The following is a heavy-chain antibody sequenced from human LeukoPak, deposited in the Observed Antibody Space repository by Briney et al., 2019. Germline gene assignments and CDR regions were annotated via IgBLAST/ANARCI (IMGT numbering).Heavy chain of an antibody. J-gene: IGHJ4*02. D-gene: IGHD2-15*01. Sequence: GGSLRLSCAASGFTFSSYWMHWVRQVPGKGLVWASCINSEGSSTNYADSVKGRFTISRDNAKNTLFLQMNSLRAEDRAVYYCARDSRDCRGGSCYPDYWGQGTLVTVSS. CDR3: ARDSRDCRGGSCYPDY. CDR1: GFTFSSYW. V-gene: IGHV3-74*01. CDR2: INSEGSST.